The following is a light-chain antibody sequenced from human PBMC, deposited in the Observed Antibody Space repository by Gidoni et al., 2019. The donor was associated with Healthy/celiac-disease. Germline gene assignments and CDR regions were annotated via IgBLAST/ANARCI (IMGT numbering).Light chain of an antibody. CDR3: QNYNSAPIT. CDR2: AAS. J-gene: IGKJ3*01. Sequence: DIQMTQSPSSLSASVGDRVTFICRASQGIRNYVAWYQQKPGKVPKLLIYAASTLQSGVPSRFSGSRSGTDFTLTISSLQPEDVATYYCQNYNSAPITFGPXTKVDIK. V-gene: IGKV1-27*01. CDR1: QGIRNY.